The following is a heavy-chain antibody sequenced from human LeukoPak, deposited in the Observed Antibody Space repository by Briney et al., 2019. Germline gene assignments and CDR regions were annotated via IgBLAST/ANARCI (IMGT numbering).Heavy chain of an antibody. CDR2: IKEDGSIQ. D-gene: IGHD6-19*01. CDR3: ARDVWTGVAVSDY. CDR1: GFTFSSYW. J-gene: IGHJ4*02. V-gene: IGHV3-7*01. Sequence: AGGSLRLSCVASGFTFSSYWMTWVRQAPGKGLEWLANIKEDGSIQYYLDSVRGRFTISRDNAKTSVYLQLNSLRADDTAVYYCARDVWTGVAVSDYWGQGTLVTVS.